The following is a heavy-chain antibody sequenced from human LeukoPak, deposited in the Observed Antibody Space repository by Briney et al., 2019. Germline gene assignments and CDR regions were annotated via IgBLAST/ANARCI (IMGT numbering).Heavy chain of an antibody. Sequence: SETLSLTCPVSGASVSNHYCTWIRQPPGKRLEWIGYAYYSGSTKYNASLKSRGTISVDTSKNQFSLRLNSVTAADTAVYYCAISDGGYVLDSWGQGTLVIVSS. CDR3: AISDGGYVLDS. V-gene: IGHV4-59*02. J-gene: IGHJ4*02. CDR1: GASVSNHY. CDR2: AYYSGST. D-gene: IGHD5-18*01.